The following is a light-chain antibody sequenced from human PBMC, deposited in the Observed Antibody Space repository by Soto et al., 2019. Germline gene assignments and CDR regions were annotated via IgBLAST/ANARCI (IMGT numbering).Light chain of an antibody. V-gene: IGKV3-11*01. J-gene: IGKJ1*01. Sequence: EIVTTQSPATLSVSPGERDTLSCRASQSVSSYLAWYQQKPGQAPRLLIYDASNRATGIPARFSGSGSGTDFTLTISSLEPEDFAVYYCQQRSNWPTFGQGTKVDIK. CDR3: QQRSNWPT. CDR2: DAS. CDR1: QSVSSY.